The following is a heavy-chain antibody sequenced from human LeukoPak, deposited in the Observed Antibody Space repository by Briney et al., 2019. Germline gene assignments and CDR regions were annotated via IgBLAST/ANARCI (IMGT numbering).Heavy chain of an antibody. CDR2: IYYSGST. CDR1: GGSISSSSYY. CDR3: ARGTGGGAAAGRRKLYYYYMDV. Sequence: KPSETLSLTCTVSGGSISSSSYYWGWIRQPPGKGLEWIGSIYYSGSTYYNPSLKSRVTISVDTSKNQFSLKLSSVTAADTAVYYCARGTGGGAAAGRRKLYYYYMDVWGKGTTVTVSS. D-gene: IGHD6-13*01. V-gene: IGHV4-39*07. J-gene: IGHJ6*03.